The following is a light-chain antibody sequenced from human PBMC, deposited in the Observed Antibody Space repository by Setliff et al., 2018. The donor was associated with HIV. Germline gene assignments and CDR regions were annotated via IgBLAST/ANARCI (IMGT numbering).Light chain of an antibody. CDR1: SSDVGSYNL. CDR2: EVT. CDR3: TSYTSSRTVV. Sequence: QSVLTQPASVSGSPGQSITISCTGTSSDVGSYNLVSWYQQHPGKAPKFMIYEVTNRPSGVSDRFSGSKSGNMASLTISGLQAEDEATYYCTSYTSSRTVVFGGGTRVTVL. J-gene: IGLJ2*01. V-gene: IGLV2-14*02.